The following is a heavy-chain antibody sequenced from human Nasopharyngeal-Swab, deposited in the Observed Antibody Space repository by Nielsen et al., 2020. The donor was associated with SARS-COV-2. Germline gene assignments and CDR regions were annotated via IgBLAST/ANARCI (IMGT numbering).Heavy chain of an antibody. D-gene: IGHD3-22*01. V-gene: IGHV3-30*18. CDR1: GFTFSSYG. CDR3: AKVAAVLNHYYDDYFDY. CDR2: ISYDGSNK. Sequence: GESLKISCAASGFTFSSYGMHWVRQAPGKGLEWVAVISYDGSNKYYADSVKGRFTISRDNSKNTLYLQMNSLRAEDTAVYYCAKVAAVLNHYYDDYFDYWGQGTLVTVSS. J-gene: IGHJ4*02.